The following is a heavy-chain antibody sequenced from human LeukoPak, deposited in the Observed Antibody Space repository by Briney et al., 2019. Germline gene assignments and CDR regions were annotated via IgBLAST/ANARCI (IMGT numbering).Heavy chain of an antibody. CDR2: ISSSSSYI. J-gene: IGHJ3*02. Sequence: PGGSLRLSCAASGFTFSSYSMNWVRQAPGKGLEWVSSISSSSSYIYSADSVKGRFTISRDNSKNTLYLQMNSLRAEDTALYYCARLRVVWDLDDAFDIWGQGTMVIVSS. CDR1: GFTFSSYS. V-gene: IGHV3-21*04. D-gene: IGHD1-26*01. CDR3: ARLRVVWDLDDAFDI.